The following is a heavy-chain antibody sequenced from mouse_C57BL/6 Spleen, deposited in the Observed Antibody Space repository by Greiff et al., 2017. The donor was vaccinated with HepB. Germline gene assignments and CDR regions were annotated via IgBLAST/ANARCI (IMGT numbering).Heavy chain of an antibody. CDR3: ARNLDYDYPHWYFDV. V-gene: IGHV2-9-1*01. CDR2: IWTGGGT. CDR1: GFSLTSYA. D-gene: IGHD2-4*01. Sequence: QVQLKESGPGLVAPSPSLSITCTVSGFSLTSYAISWVRQPPGKGLEWLGVIWTGGGTNYNSAPKSRQSISKDNSTSQVFLIMNSLQTDDTAGYYCARNLDYDYPHWYFDVWGTGTTVTVSS. J-gene: IGHJ1*03.